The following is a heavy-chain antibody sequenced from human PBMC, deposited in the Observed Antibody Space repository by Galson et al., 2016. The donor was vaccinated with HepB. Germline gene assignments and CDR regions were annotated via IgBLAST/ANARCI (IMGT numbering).Heavy chain of an antibody. CDR2: ISDSGGGT. CDR3: AKVLEHGRGDF. D-gene: IGHD3-3*01. V-gene: IGHV3-23*01. CDR1: GFTFSTYA. Sequence: SLRLSCAASGFTFSTYAMSWVRQAPGKGLEWLSVISDSGGGTKYADSVKGRFTISRDNSKNTLYLQMNSLRAEDTAIYYCAKVLEHGRGDFWGQGTQVTVSS. J-gene: IGHJ4*02.